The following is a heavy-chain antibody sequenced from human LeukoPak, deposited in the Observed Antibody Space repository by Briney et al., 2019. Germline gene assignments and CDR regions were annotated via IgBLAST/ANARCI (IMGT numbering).Heavy chain of an antibody. CDR2: IFSRSESI. J-gene: IGHJ4*02. D-gene: IGHD4-23*01. V-gene: IGHV3-21*01. Sequence: GGSLRLSCAASGFTFCAYTINWVRQAPGKGLEWVSCIFSRSESILYADSVKGRFTISRDNGKNTLFLQMNSLRAEDAAVYYCVRGNDYGGPHYWGQGTLVTVSS. CDR3: VRGNDYGGPHY. CDR1: GFTFCAYT.